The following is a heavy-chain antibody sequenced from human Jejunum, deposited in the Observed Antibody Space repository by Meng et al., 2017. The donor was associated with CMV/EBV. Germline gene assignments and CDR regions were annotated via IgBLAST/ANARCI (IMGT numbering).Heavy chain of an antibody. Sequence: NWVRQAPGKGLEWVSYVNSSGTSIFYARSVKGRFTISRDNAKGSLYLQMKSLRAEDTAMYFCARDMCTTTSCYGRLNYYYYAMDVWGQGTTVTVSS. CDR2: VNSSGTSI. D-gene: IGHD2-2*01. V-gene: IGHV3-48*03. J-gene: IGHJ6*02. CDR3: ARDMCTTTSCYGRLNYYYYAMDV.